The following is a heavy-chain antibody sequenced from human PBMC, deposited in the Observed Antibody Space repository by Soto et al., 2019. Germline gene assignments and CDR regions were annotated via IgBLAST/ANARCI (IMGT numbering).Heavy chain of an antibody. CDR1: GDTDTNYV. CDR2: VFPKFGTT. J-gene: IGHJ6*02. V-gene: IGHV1-69*13. D-gene: IGHD3-16*02. CDR3: EAEMTFGKLSVV. Sequence: ASVKVSCKASGDTDTNYVISWVRQAPGQGLEWMGGVFPKFGTTYSAQKLQDRLTITADESTSTVYMQLSSLRLDDTAVYYCEAEMTFGKLSVVWGQGTTVTVSS.